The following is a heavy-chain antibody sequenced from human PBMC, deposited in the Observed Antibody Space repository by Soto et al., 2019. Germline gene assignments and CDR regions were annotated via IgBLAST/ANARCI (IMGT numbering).Heavy chain of an antibody. CDR3: ARSSGWNFDY. Sequence: SETLSLTCAVYGGSFSGYYWSWIRQPPGKGLEWIGEINHSGSTNYNPSLKSRVTISVDTSKNQFSLKLSSVTAADTAVYYCARSSGWNFDYWGQGTLGTVSS. V-gene: IGHV4-34*01. D-gene: IGHD6-19*01. J-gene: IGHJ4*02. CDR2: INHSGST. CDR1: GGSFSGYY.